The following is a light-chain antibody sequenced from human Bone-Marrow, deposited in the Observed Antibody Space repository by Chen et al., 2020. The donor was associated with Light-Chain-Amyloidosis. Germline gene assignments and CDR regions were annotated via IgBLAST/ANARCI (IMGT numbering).Light chain of an antibody. CDR1: QSITASY. CDR3: QHFVPSAPVT. V-gene: IGKV3-20*01. Sequence: EIVLTQSPGTLSLSPGERATLSCRASQSITASYFAWYQQKPGQAPRLLMFGPSNRATGIPDRFSGSGSGEDFTLTISRLEPEDFAVYYCQHFVPSAPVTFGQGTRLEIK. CDR2: GPS. J-gene: IGKJ5*01.